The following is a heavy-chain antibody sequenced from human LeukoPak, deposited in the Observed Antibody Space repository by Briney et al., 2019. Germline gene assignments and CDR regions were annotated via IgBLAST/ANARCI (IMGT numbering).Heavy chain of an antibody. CDR1: GFTFSSYA. CDR2: IGGSGGST. Sequence: GGSLRLSCAASGFTFSSYAMSWVRQAPGKGLEWVSSIGGSGGSTYYADSVKGRFTISRDNSKNTMYLQMNRLRAEDTAVYYCAKVETAAAATLRGFDYWGQGTLVTVSS. V-gene: IGHV3-23*01. CDR3: AKVETAAAATLRGFDY. J-gene: IGHJ4*02. D-gene: IGHD6-13*01.